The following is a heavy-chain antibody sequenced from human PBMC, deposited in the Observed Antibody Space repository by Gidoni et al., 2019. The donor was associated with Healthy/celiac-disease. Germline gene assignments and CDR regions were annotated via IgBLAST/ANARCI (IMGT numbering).Heavy chain of an antibody. D-gene: IGHD3-10*01. CDR3: ARSHRSGSRKYYFDY. CDR1: GGSISSYY. Sequence: QVQLQESGPGLVKPSETLSLTCTVSGGSISSYYWSWIRQPPGKGLEWIGYIYYSGSTNYNPSLKSRVTISVDTSKNQLSLKLSSVTAADTAVYYCARSHRSGSRKYYFDYWGQGTLVTVSS. CDR2: IYYSGST. V-gene: IGHV4-59*01. J-gene: IGHJ4*02.